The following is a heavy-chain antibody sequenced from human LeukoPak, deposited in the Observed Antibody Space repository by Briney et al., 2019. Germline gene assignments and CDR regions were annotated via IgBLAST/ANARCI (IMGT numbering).Heavy chain of an antibody. CDR3: ARGYCGGDCYGD. D-gene: IGHD2-21*02. J-gene: IGHJ1*01. Sequence: GGSLRLSCAASGFIFSSYTVNWVRQAPGKGLEWVSAISGNSNEIYYAASVKGRFTISRDNTKSSLYLQMNSLRAEDMAVYYCARGYCGGDCYGDWGQGTLVTVSP. CDR2: ISGNSNEI. CDR1: GFIFSSYT. V-gene: IGHV3-21*01.